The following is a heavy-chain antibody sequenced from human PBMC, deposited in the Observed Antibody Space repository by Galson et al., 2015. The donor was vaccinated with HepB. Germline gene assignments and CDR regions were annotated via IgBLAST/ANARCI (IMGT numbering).Heavy chain of an antibody. CDR2: IIPIFGTA. D-gene: IGHD1-26*01. CDR1: GGTFSSYA. J-gene: IGHJ6*02. Sequence: SVKVSCKASGGTFSSYAISWVRQAPGQGLEWMGGIIPIFGTANYAQKFQGRVTITADKSTSTAYMELSSLRSEDTAVYYCAITILRPIHSGSYPTVVYYYYGMDVWGQGTTVTVSS. CDR3: AITILRPIHSGSYPTVVYYYYGMDV. V-gene: IGHV1-69*06.